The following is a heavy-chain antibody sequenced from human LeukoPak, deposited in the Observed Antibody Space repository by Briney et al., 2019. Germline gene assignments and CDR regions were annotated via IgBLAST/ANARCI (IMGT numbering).Heavy chain of an antibody. D-gene: IGHD3-10*01. Sequence: GGSLRLSCAASGFTFSSYAMSWVRQAPGKGLEWVSAISGSGGSTYYADSVKGRFTISRDNSKNTLYLQMNSLRSEDTAVYYCATGVRGVISALYYFDYWGQGTLVTVSS. CDR2: ISGSGGST. CDR1: GFTFSSYA. CDR3: ATGVRGVISALYYFDY. V-gene: IGHV3-23*01. J-gene: IGHJ4*02.